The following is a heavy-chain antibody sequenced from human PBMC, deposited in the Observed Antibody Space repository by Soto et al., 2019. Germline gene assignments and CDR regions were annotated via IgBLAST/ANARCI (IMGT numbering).Heavy chain of an antibody. CDR3: ARGYGSGTYYTLDY. CDR1: GGSISSYY. D-gene: IGHD3-10*01. J-gene: IGHJ4*02. Sequence: QVQLQESGPGLVKPSETLSLTCTVSGGSISSYYWSWIRQPPGKGLEWIEYIYYSGSTNYNPSLKIRATISVDTSKNQCSLKLSSVTAADTAVYYCARGYGSGTYYTLDYWCQGTLVTGSS. V-gene: IGHV4-59*01. CDR2: IYYSGST.